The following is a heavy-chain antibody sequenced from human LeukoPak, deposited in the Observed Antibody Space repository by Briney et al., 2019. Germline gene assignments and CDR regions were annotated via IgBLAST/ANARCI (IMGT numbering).Heavy chain of an antibody. CDR3: ARQMNTVTADY. J-gene: IGHJ4*02. CDR2: IFYSGST. Sequence: SETLSLTCTVSGGSISSSSYFWGWIRQPPGKGLEWIGSIFYSGSTYYNPSLNSRVTISIDTSKNQFSLRLSSVTAADTAVYYCARQMNTVTADYWGQGTLVTVSS. CDR1: GGSISSSSYF. D-gene: IGHD4-17*01. V-gene: IGHV4-39*01.